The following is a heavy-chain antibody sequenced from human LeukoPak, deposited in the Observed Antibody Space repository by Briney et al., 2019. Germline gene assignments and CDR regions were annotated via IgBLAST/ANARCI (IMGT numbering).Heavy chain of an antibody. CDR3: ARRTAVAGIDY. D-gene: IGHD6-19*01. J-gene: IGHJ4*02. V-gene: IGHV4-38-2*01. CDR1: GYSISSGYY. Sequence: SETLSHTCAVSGYSISSGYYWGWIRQPPGKGLEWIGSIYHSGSTYYNPSLKSRVTISVDTSKNQFSLKLSSVTAADTAVYYCARRTAVAGIDYWGQGTLVTVSS. CDR2: IYHSGST.